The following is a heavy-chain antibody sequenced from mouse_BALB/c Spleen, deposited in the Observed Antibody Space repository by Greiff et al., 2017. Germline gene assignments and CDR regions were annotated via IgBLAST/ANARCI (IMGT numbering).Heavy chain of an antibody. Sequence: QVQLQQSGPGLVAPSQSLSITCTVSGFSLSRYSVHWVRQPPGKGLEWLGMIWGGGSTDYNAAFISRLSISKDNSKSQVFFKMNSLQANDTAIYYCATSAWFAYWGQGTLVTVSA. J-gene: IGHJ3*01. CDR3: ATSAWFAY. CDR1: GFSLSRYS. CDR2: IWGGGST. V-gene: IGHV2-6-4*01.